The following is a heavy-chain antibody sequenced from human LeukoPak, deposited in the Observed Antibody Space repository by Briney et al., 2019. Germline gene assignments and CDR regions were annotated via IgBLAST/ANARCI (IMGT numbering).Heavy chain of an antibody. Sequence: PSETLSLTCTVSGGSISTYYWSWIRQPPGKGLEWIGYIYYSGSSNYNPSLKSRVTISVDTSKNQFSLKLSSVTAADTAVYYCARAITLYGMDVWGQGTTVTVSS. CDR3: ARAITLYGMDV. V-gene: IGHV4-59*01. J-gene: IGHJ6*02. CDR2: IYYSGSS. CDR1: GGSISTYY. D-gene: IGHD3-10*01.